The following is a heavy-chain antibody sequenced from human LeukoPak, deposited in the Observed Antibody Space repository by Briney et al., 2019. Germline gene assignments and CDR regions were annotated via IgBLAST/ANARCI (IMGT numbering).Heavy chain of an antibody. J-gene: IGHJ4*02. CDR3: ARDYGSGSYLVLDY. D-gene: IGHD3-10*01. CDR2: IHTSGST. V-gene: IGHV4-4*07. CDR1: GRSLSSYY. Sequence: SETLSLTCPVSGRSLSSYYWSWIRQPAGKGLEWIGRIHTSGSTNYNPSLRSRVTMSGDPSKNQFSRKLSSVPAADTGVYYCARDYGSGSYLVLDYWGQGTLVTVSS.